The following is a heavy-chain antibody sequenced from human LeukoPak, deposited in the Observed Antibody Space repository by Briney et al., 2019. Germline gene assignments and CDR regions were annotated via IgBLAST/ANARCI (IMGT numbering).Heavy chain of an antibody. D-gene: IGHD6-19*01. Sequence: PSETLSLTCTVSGGSISSYYWSWIRQPPGKGLEWIGYIYYSGSTNYNPSLKSRVTISVDTSKNQFSLKLSSVTAADTAIYYCARQPQGSSGWLDYRGQGTLVTVSS. CDR1: GGSISSYY. CDR3: ARQPQGSSGWLDY. V-gene: IGHV4-59*08. J-gene: IGHJ4*02. CDR2: IYYSGST.